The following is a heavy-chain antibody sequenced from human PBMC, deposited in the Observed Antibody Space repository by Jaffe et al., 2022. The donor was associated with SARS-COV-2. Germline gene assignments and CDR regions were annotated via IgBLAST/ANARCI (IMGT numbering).Heavy chain of an antibody. V-gene: IGHV1-46*01. J-gene: IGHJ3*02. CDR3: ARDVEYSYGLARHDAFDI. CDR1: GYTFTSYY. D-gene: IGHD5-18*01. Sequence: QVQLVQSGAEVKKPGASVKVSCKASGYTFTSYYMHWVRQAPGQGLEWMGIFNPSGGSTGYAQKFQGRVTMTRDTSTSTVYMELSSLRSEDTAVYYCARDVEYSYGLARHDAFDIWGQGTMVTVSS. CDR2: FNPSGGST.